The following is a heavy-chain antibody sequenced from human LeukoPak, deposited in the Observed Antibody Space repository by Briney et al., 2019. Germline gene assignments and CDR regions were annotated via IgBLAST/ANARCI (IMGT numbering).Heavy chain of an antibody. CDR1: GYSISSGYY. V-gene: IGHV4-38-2*02. J-gene: IGHJ4*02. Sequence: PSETLSLTCTVSGYSISSGYYWGWVRPPPGKGLEWIGYIYYSGSTNYNPSLKSRVTISVDTSKNQFSLKLSSVTAADTAVYYCARHGSGWYEYWGQGTLVTVSS. CDR3: ARHGSGWYEY. D-gene: IGHD6-19*01. CDR2: IYYSGST.